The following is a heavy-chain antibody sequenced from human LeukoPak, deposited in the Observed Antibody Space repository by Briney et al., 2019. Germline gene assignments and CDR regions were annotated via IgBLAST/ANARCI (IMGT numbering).Heavy chain of an antibody. V-gene: IGHV1-46*01. CDR3: AKVREDVGYDLNFDH. J-gene: IGHJ4*02. CDR1: GYTFTSYY. CDR2: INPGGGNT. D-gene: IGHD5-12*01. Sequence: GASVKVSCKASGYTFTSYYIHWVRQVPGQGFEWMGLINPGGGNTSFGKRFRGRVTFTRATATSTVYMHLTSLRSEDTAVYYCAKVREDVGYDLNFDHWGQGTLVTVSS.